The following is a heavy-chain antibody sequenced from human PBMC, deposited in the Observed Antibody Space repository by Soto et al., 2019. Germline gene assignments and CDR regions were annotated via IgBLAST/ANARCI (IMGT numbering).Heavy chain of an antibody. V-gene: IGHV4-39*01. Sequence: QLQLQESGPGLVKPSETLSLTCTVSGGSISSSSYYWGWIRQPPGKGLEWIGSIYYRGSNFYNPSLKCRVTISLDTSKTQFSLKLSSVTAADAAVYYCANFYGDYVSYWGQGTLVTVS. CDR2: IYYRGSN. CDR1: GGSISSSSYY. CDR3: ANFYGDYVSY. J-gene: IGHJ4*02. D-gene: IGHD4-17*01.